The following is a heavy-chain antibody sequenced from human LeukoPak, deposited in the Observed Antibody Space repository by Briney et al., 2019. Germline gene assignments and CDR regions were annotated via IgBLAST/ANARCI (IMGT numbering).Heavy chain of an antibody. J-gene: IGHJ6*03. CDR1: GGSISSYY. Sequence: SETLSLTCTVSGGSISSYYWSWIRQPPGKGLEWIGYIYYSGSTNYNPSLKSRVTISVDTSKNQFSLKLSSVTAADTAVYYCARSREVRALGYYYYMDVWGKGTTVTVPS. CDR3: ARSREVRALGYYYYMDV. CDR2: IYYSGST. D-gene: IGHD5-24*01. V-gene: IGHV4-59*01.